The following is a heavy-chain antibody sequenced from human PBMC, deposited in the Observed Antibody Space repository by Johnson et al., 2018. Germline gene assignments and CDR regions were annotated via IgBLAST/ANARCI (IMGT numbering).Heavy chain of an antibody. CDR1: AFTFSDYA. V-gene: IGHV3-33*01. CDR3: TRETRSLDV. D-gene: IGHD3-10*01. CDR2: IWFDGSNE. Sequence: VQLVESGGGVVQPGRSLRLSCAASAFTFSDYAMHWVRQAPDKGLEWVAVIWFDGSNENYADSVKGRFTISRENSKNMLYRQMNNLRAEDTALYYCTRETRSLDVWGQGTTVTVSS. J-gene: IGHJ6*02.